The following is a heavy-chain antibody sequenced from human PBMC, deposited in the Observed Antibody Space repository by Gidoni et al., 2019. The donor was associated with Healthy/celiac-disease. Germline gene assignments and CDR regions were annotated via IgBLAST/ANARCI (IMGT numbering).Heavy chain of an antibody. CDR3: VRAARPGGGFDY. D-gene: IGHD6-6*01. CDR2: INPSGAST. V-gene: IGHV1-46*01. Sequence: QVQLVQSGAEVKKPGASVKLSCKASGYTFTNYYMHWVRQAPGQGLEWMGIINPSGASTSYAQKFQVRVTLTRDTSTSTVYMELRSLRSEDTAVYYCVRAARPGGGFDYWGQGTLVTVSS. J-gene: IGHJ4*02. CDR1: GYTFTNYY.